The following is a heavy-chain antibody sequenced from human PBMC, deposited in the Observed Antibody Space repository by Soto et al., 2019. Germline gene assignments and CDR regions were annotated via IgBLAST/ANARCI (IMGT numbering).Heavy chain of an antibody. V-gene: IGHV3-9*01. Sequence: EVQLVESGGGLVQPGRSLRLSCAASGFTFDDYAMHWVRQAPGKGLEWVSGISWNSGSIGYADSVKGRFTISRDNAKNSLYLQMNSLRAEDTALYYCTTGSSSGYWGQGTLVTVSS. CDR3: TTGSSSGY. J-gene: IGHJ4*02. CDR1: GFTFDDYA. D-gene: IGHD6-6*01. CDR2: ISWNSGSI.